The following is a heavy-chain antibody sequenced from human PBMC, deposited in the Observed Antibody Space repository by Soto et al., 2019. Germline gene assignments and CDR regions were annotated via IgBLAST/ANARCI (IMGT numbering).Heavy chain of an antibody. Sequence: EVQLLESGGGLVQPGGSLRLSCAASGFTFSSNAMSWVRQAPGKGLEWVSALSASGVTFYADSVKGRFTISRDSSKNTLFLQMNSLRAEDTAVYYCATGHINWNPRVVYWGQGTLVTVSS. CDR1: GFTFSSNA. CDR2: LSASGVT. CDR3: ATGHINWNPRVVY. D-gene: IGHD1-1*01. V-gene: IGHV3-23*01. J-gene: IGHJ4*02.